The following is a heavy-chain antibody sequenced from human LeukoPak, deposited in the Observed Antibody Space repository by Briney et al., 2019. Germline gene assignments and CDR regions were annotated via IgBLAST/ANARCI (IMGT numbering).Heavy chain of an antibody. CDR1: GGSISSSSYY. Sequence: SETLSLTCTVSGGSISSSSYYWGWIRQPPGKGLEWIGSIYYSGSTYYNPSLKSRVTISVDTSKNQFSLKLSSVTAADTAVYYCARVRVAVAGTGLGIFDYWGQGTLVTVSS. J-gene: IGHJ4*02. CDR3: ARVRVAVAGTGLGIFDY. V-gene: IGHV4-39*07. D-gene: IGHD6-19*01. CDR2: IYYSGST.